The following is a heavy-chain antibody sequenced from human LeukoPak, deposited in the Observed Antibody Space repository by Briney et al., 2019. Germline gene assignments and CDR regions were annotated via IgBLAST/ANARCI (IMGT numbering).Heavy chain of an antibody. V-gene: IGHV3-23*01. Sequence: GGSLRLSXAASGFTFSSYAMSWVRQAPGEGLEWVSAISGSGGSTYYADSVKGRFTISRDNSKNTLYLQMNSLRAEDTAVYYCAQDREWEPFDAFDIWGQGTMVTVSS. CDR3: AQDREWEPFDAFDI. D-gene: IGHD1-26*01. J-gene: IGHJ3*02. CDR1: GFTFSSYA. CDR2: ISGSGGST.